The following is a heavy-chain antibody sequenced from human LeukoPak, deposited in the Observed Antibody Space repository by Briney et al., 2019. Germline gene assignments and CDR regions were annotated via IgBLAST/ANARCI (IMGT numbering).Heavy chain of an antibody. CDR3: ARDRGIAAAAQGY. CDR1: GYTFTSYA. D-gene: IGHD6-13*01. J-gene: IGHJ4*02. Sequence: ASVKVSCKASGYTFTSYAISWVRQAPGQGLEWMGWLSVYNANTNYAQKFQGRVTMTTDTSTSTAYMELRSLRSDDTAVYYCARDRGIAAAAQGYWGQGTLVTVSS. CDR2: LSVYNANT. V-gene: IGHV1-18*01.